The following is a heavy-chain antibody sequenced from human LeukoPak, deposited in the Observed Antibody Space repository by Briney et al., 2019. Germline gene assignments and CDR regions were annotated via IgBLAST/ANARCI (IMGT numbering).Heavy chain of an antibody. J-gene: IGHJ4*02. V-gene: IGHV3-33*08. CDR3: GTGYSRKEIRIDY. Sequence: GGSLRLSCAASGFTFDDYAMHWVRQAPGKGLEWVAVIWYDGSNKYYADSVKGRFTISRDNSKNTLYLQMNSLRAEDTAVYYCGTGYSRKEIRIDYWGQGTLVTVSS. CDR1: GFTFDDYA. D-gene: IGHD6-13*01. CDR2: IWYDGSNK.